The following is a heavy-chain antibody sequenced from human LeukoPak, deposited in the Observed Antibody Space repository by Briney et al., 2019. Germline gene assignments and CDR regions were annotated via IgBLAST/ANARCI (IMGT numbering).Heavy chain of an antibody. V-gene: IGHV3-30*04. CDR1: GFTFSSYA. CDR3: ARDPLAVAGTHYYYYYMDV. CDR2: ISYDGSNK. Sequence: GGSLRLSCAASGFTFSSYAMHWVRQAPGKGLEWVAVISYDGSNKYYADSVKGRFTISRDNSKNTLYLQMNSLRAEDTAVYYCARDPLAVAGTHYYYYYMDVWGKGTTVTVSS. D-gene: IGHD6-19*01. J-gene: IGHJ6*03.